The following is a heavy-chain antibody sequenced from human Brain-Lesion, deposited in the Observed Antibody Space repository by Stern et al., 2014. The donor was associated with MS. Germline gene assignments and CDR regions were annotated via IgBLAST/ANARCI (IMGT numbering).Heavy chain of an antibody. J-gene: IGHJ4*02. D-gene: IGHD4-17*01. CDR3: ARDRVTTVTTYYFDS. CDR1: GFTVSNHY. V-gene: IGHV3-66*02. Sequence: AQLVESGGGFVQPGGSLRLSCAASGFTVSNHYMSWVRQAPGKGLEWVSIIYTSGKTYYADSVSGRFVISRDKSKSTLYLQMDSLRPEDTAVYYCARDRVTTVTTYYFDSWGRGTRVTVSS. CDR2: IYTSGKT.